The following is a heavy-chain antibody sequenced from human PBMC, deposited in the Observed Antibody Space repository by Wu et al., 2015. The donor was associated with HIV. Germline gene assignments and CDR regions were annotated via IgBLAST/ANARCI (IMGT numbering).Heavy chain of an antibody. Sequence: QVQLVQSGAEVKKPGASVKVSCKASGYTFTSYYMHWVRQAPGQGLEWMGIINPSGGSTSYAQKFQGRVTMTRDTSTSTVYMELSSLRSEDTAVYYCARGKSGYCTNGVCHLSNYMDVWGKGTTVTVSS. CDR1: GYTFTSYY. D-gene: IGHD2-8*01. CDR3: ARGKSGYCTNGVCHLSNYMDV. V-gene: IGHV1-46*03. J-gene: IGHJ6*03. CDR2: INPSGGST.